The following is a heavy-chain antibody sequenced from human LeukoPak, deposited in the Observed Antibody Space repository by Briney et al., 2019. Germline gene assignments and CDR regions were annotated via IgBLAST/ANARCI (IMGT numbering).Heavy chain of an antibody. V-gene: IGHV1-46*01. J-gene: IGHJ4*02. CDR3: ARGFGPYYYDSTGYYNFDY. CDR1: GYTFTSYY. CDR2: INPSGGST. D-gene: IGHD3-22*01. Sequence: ASVKVSCKASGYTFTSYYVHWVRQAPGQGLEWMGIINPSGGSTSYAQKFQGRVTMTRDTSTSTVYMELSSLRSEDTALYYCARGFGPYYYDSTGYYNFDYWGQGTLVTVSS.